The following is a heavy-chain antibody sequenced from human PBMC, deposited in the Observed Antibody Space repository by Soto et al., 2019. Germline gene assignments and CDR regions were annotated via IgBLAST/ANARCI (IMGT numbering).Heavy chain of an antibody. CDR3: AKHASLDFFQWPPKNNWFDP. V-gene: IGHV5-51*01. D-gene: IGHD3-3*01. CDR1: GYSFTTYW. J-gene: IGHJ5*02. Sequence: PGESLKISCKGSGYSFTTYWIAWVRQMPGKGLEWMGVIFPGDSDTRYSPSFQGQVTISVDKSISTAYLQWNSLKASDTALYYCAKHASLDFFQWPPKNNWFDPWDQGTLVTVSS. CDR2: IFPGDSDT.